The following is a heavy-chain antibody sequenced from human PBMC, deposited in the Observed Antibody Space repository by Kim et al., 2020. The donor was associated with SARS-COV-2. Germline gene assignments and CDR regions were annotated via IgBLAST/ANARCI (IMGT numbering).Heavy chain of an antibody. V-gene: IGHV3-7*01. D-gene: IGHD3-10*01. Sequence: YVDSVKGRFTMSRDNAKNSLYLQMSSLRTDDPAIYYCAALDTVQVPGGIWGQGTLVTVSS. CDR3: AALDTVQVPGGI. J-gene: IGHJ4*02.